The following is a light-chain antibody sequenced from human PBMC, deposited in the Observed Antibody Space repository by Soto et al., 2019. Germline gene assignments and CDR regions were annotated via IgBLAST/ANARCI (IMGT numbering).Light chain of an antibody. V-gene: IGLV1-40*01. CDR3: QSYDTSLSGHVV. CDR1: SSNIGAAYD. J-gene: IGLJ2*01. CDR2: GNS. Sequence: QPVLTQPPSVSGAPGQRVTISCAGTSSNIGAAYDVHWYQHLPGTAPKLLIYGNSNRPSGVPDRFSGSKSGTSASLAITGLQAEDEADYYSQSYDTSLSGHVVFGGGTQLTVL.